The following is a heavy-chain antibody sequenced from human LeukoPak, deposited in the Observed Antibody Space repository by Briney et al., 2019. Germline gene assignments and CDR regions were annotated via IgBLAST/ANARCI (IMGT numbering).Heavy chain of an antibody. CDR1: GFTFSSYA. CDR3: AKGRSSTWFGELSGDY. V-gene: IGHV3-23*01. D-gene: IGHD3-10*01. CDR2: ISGSGGST. J-gene: IGHJ4*02. Sequence: QLGGSLRLSCAASGFTFSSYAMSWVRQAPGKGLEWVSAISGSGGSTYYADSVKGRFTISRDNSKNTLYLQMNNLRAEDTAVYYCAKGRSSTWFGELSGDYWGQGTLVTVSS.